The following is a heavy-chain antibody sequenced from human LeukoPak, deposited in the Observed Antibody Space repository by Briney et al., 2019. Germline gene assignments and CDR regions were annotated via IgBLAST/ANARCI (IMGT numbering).Heavy chain of an antibody. CDR1: GFTFGNSW. D-gene: IGHD1-14*01. Sequence: GGSLRLSCAASGFTFGNSWVHWVRQAPGKGLVWVSLIYADGSTATYADSVKGRFTISRDNARNTLSLQMNSLTIEDTAVYYCVVVVEPPDSDGFDVWGQGTMITVPS. V-gene: IGHV3-74*01. CDR2: IYADGSTA. J-gene: IGHJ3*01. CDR3: VVVVEPPDSDGFDV.